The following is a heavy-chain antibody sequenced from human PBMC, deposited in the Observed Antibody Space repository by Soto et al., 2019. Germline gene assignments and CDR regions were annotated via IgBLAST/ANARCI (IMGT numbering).Heavy chain of an antibody. V-gene: IGHV1-46*01. CDR3: ERDGYCTNGVCYPAYYGMDV. J-gene: IGHJ6*02. CDR1: GYTFTSYY. D-gene: IGHD2-8*01. Sequence: ASVKVSCKASGYTFTSYYMHWVRQAPGQGLEWMGIINPSGGSTSYAQKFQGRVTMTRDTSTSTVYMELSSLRSEDTAVYYCERDGYCTNGVCYPAYYGMDVWGQGTTVTVSS. CDR2: INPSGGST.